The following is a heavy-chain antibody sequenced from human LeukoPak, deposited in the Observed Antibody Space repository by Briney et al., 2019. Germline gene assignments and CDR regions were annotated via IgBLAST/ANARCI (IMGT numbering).Heavy chain of an antibody. CDR1: GFTFSSYA. D-gene: IGHD2-15*01. V-gene: IGHV3-30*04. CDR2: ISYDGSNK. CDR3: ARDKAVVVVAATGGYFDY. Sequence: PGGSLRLSCAASGFTFSSYAMHWVRQAPGKGLEWVAVISYDGSNKYYADSVKGRFTISRDNSKNTLYLQMNSLRAEDTAVYYCARDKAVVVVAATGGYFDYWDQGTLVTVSS. J-gene: IGHJ4*02.